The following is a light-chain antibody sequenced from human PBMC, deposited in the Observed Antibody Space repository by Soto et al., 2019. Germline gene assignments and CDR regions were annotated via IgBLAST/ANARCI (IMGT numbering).Light chain of an antibody. CDR1: QSISSY. V-gene: IGKV1-39*01. J-gene: IGKJ2*01. CDR2: AAS. Sequence: DIQMTQPPSSLSVSVGDRVTITCRASQSISSYLNWYQQKPGKAPKLLIYAASSLQSGVTSRFSGSGSGTDFTLTISSLQPEDFATYYCQQSDSTPYTFGQGTKLEI. CDR3: QQSDSTPYT.